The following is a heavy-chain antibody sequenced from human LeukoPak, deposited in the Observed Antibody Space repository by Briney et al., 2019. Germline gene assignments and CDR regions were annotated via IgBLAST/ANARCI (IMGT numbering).Heavy chain of an antibody. CDR2: ISGDGGNT. Sequence: PGGSLRLSCAASGFTFEGYAMHWVRQRPGQGLEWVSLISGDGGNTYYADSVKGRFTISRDNSKNSLYLQMKSLRTEDTALYYCVKDDFCPECAFDVWGQGTMVTVSS. CDR3: VKDDFCPECAFDV. J-gene: IGHJ3*01. D-gene: IGHD3-3*01. V-gene: IGHV3-43*02. CDR1: GFTFEGYA.